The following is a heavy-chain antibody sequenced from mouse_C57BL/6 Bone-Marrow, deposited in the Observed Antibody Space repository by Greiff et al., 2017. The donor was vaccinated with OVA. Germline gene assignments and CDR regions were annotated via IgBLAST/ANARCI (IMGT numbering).Heavy chain of an antibody. CDR1: GYTFTSYW. J-gene: IGHJ3*01. CDR2: IHPNSGST. Sequence: QVQLQQPGAELVKPGASVKLSCKASGYTFTSYWMHWVKQRPGKGLEWIGMIHPNSGSTNYNEKFTGKATLTVDKSSSTAYMQISSLTSEDSAVYYCARRIYVCYLGGFAYGGHWTLVTVSA. D-gene: IGHD2-3*01. CDR3: ARRIYVCYLGGFAY. V-gene: IGHV1-64*01.